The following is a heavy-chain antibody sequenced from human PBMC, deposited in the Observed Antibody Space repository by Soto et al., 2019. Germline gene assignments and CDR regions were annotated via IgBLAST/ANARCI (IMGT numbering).Heavy chain of an antibody. CDR3: ARGDATKIVVTTYYAMDV. V-gene: IGHV1-69*12. CDR1: GGSLSNYG. Sequence: QVQLVQSGAEVKKPGSSVKVSCKASGGSLSNYGISWVRQALEQGLEWMGGITPVFGTANYAQKFQGRVTITADESTNIVYMDVTSLRSEDTAVYYCARGDATKIVVTTYYAMDVWGQGTTVTVSS. D-gene: IGHD4-17*01. CDR2: ITPVFGTA. J-gene: IGHJ6*02.